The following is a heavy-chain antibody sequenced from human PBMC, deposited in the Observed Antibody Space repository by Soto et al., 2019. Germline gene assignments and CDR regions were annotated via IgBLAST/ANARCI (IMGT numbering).Heavy chain of an antibody. J-gene: IGHJ4*02. CDR2: IYYSGST. V-gene: IGHV4-39*01. Sequence: SETLSLTCTVSGGSISSSSYYWGWIRQPPGKGLEWIVSIYYSGSTYYNPSLKTRVTISVDTSKNQFSLKLSSVTAADTAVYYCASTVTTGSVNWGQGTLVTVSS. CDR1: GGSISSSSYY. D-gene: IGHD4-17*01. CDR3: ASTVTTGSVN.